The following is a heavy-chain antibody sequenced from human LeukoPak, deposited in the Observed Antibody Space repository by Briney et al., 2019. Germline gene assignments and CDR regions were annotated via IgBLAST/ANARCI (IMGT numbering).Heavy chain of an antibody. D-gene: IGHD2-21*02. J-gene: IGHJ5*02. CDR1: GYTFTSYG. V-gene: IGHV1-18*01. CDR3: ARDRGKVTGWFDP. Sequence: ASVKDSCKASGYTFTSYGISWVGQAPGQGLEWMGWISAYNSNTNYAQNLQGRVTMTTDTSTSTAYMELRSLRSDDTAVYYCARDRGKVTGWFDPWGQGTLVTVSS. CDR2: ISAYNSNT.